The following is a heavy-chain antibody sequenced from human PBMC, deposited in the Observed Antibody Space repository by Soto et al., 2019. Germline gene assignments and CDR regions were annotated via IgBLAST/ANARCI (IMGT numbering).Heavy chain of an antibody. CDR3: ARGYYDILTGWGNWFDP. J-gene: IGHJ5*02. Sequence: SETLSLTCTVSGGSISSYYWSWIRQPPGKGLEWIGYIYYSGSTNYNPSLKSRVTISVDTSKNQFSLKLSSVTAADTAVYYCARGYYDILTGWGNWFDPWGQGTLVTVSS. CDR1: GGSISSYY. V-gene: IGHV4-59*01. CDR2: IYYSGST. D-gene: IGHD3-9*01.